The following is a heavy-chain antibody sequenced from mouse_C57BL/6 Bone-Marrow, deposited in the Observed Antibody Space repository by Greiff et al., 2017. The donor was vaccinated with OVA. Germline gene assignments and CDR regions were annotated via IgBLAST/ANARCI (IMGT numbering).Heavy chain of an antibody. Sequence: EVKLQESGPELVKPGASVKIPCKASGYTFTDYNMDWVKQSHGKSLEWIGDINPNNGGTIYNQKFKGKATLTVDKSSSTAYMELRSLTSEDTAVYYCARTPNWDDWYFDVWGTGTTVTVSS. CDR3: ARTPNWDDWYFDV. D-gene: IGHD4-1*01. CDR2: INPNNGGT. J-gene: IGHJ1*03. CDR1: GYTFTDYN. V-gene: IGHV1-18*01.